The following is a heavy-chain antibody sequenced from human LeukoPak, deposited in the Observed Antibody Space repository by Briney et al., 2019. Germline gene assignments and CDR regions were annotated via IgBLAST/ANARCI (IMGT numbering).Heavy chain of an antibody. Sequence: PGGSLRLSCAASGFTFSSYAMSWVRQAPGKGLEWVSAISGSGGSTYYADSVKGRFTISRDNSKNTLYLQMNSLRAEDTAVYYCAREGYSYGYSLATDYWGQGTLVTVSS. J-gene: IGHJ4*02. CDR3: AREGYSYGYSLATDY. CDR1: GFTFSSYA. V-gene: IGHV3-23*01. CDR2: ISGSGGST. D-gene: IGHD5-18*01.